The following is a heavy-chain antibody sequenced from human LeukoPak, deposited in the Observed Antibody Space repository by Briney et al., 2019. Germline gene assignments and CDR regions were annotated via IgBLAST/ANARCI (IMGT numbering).Heavy chain of an antibody. CDR3: ARDQGYYYGSGSHDY. CDR1: GFTVSSNY. V-gene: IGHV3-53*01. D-gene: IGHD3-10*01. CDR2: IYSGGST. Sequence: GGSLRLSCAASGFTVSSNYMSWVRQAPGKGLEWVSVIYSGGSTYYADSVKGRFTISRDNTKNSLYLQMNSLRAEDTAVYYCARDQGYYYGSGSHDYWGQGTLVTVSS. J-gene: IGHJ4*02.